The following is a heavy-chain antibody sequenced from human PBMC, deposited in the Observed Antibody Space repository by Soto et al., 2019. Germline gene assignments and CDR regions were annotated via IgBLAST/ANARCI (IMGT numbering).Heavy chain of an antibody. CDR1: GFSVTTNY. Sequence: EVQLVESGGGLIQPGGSLSLSCAASGFSVTTNYMAWVRQAPGMGLEWVSFIYSDGSPYHADSVKGRFTISRDNLKNTLFLEMDSLRAEDTAVYYCARGRASTADFDYWGQGTLVTVSP. D-gene: IGHD2-2*01. J-gene: IGHJ4*02. CDR3: ARGRASTADFDY. V-gene: IGHV3-53*01. CDR2: IYSDGSP.